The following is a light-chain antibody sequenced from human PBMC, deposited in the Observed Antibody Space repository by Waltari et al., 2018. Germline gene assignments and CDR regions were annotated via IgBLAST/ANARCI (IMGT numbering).Light chain of an antibody. CDR3: LLFYSGVRV. V-gene: IGLV7-46*01. CDR1: TGVVTSGHY. CDR2: DTS. Sequence: QAVVTQEPSLTVSPGGTVTLTCGSSTGVVTSGHYPYWFQQKPGQAPRTLIYDTSNKQSWTPARFSDSLLGGKAALTLSGAQPEDEAEYYCLLFYSGVRVFGGGTKLTVL. J-gene: IGLJ3*02.